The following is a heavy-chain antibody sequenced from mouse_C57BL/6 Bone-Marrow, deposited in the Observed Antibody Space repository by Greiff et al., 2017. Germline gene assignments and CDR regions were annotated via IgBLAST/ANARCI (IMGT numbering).Heavy chain of an antibody. Sequence: VKLQESGPELVKPGASVKISCKASGYAFSSSWMNWVKQRPGKGLEWIGRIYPGDGDTNYNGKFKGKATLTADKSSSTAYMQLSSLTSEDSAVYFCARGYYGGPRFAYWGQGTLVTVSA. V-gene: IGHV1-82*01. CDR1: GYAFSSSW. D-gene: IGHD2-1*01. J-gene: IGHJ3*01. CDR2: IYPGDGDT. CDR3: ARGYYGGPRFAY.